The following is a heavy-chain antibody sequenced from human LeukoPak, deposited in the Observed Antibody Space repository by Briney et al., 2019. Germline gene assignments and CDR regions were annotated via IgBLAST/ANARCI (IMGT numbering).Heavy chain of an antibody. Sequence: SETLSLTCAAYGGSFSGYYWSWLRQPPGKGLEWIGEINHSGSTNYNPSLKSRVTISVDTSKNQFSLKLSSVTAADTAVYYCARVAARSDYYYYYYMDVWGKGTTVTVSS. CDR1: GGSFSGYY. CDR2: INHSGST. V-gene: IGHV4-34*01. D-gene: IGHD6-6*01. CDR3: ARVAARSDYYYYYYMDV. J-gene: IGHJ6*03.